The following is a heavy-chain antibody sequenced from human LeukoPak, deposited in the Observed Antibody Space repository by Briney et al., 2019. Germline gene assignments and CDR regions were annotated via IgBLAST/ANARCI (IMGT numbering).Heavy chain of an antibody. Sequence: ASVKVSCKVSGYTLTELSMHWVRQAPGKGLEWMGGFDPEDGETIYAQKFQGRVTITEDTSTDTAYMELSSLRSEDTAVYYCATDPLNYGSGSFEYWGQGTLVTVSS. V-gene: IGHV1-24*01. D-gene: IGHD3-10*01. CDR2: FDPEDGET. CDR1: GYTLTELS. J-gene: IGHJ4*02. CDR3: ATDPLNYGSGSFEY.